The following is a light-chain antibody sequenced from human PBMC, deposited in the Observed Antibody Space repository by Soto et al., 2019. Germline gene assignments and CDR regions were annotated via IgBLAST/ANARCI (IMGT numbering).Light chain of an antibody. CDR1: QDIAAY. Sequence: DIQVTQSPSSVSASVGDRVTITCRASQDIAAYLAWYQHKPGRAPELLIHVASSLQSGVPSRFSGSGSGTDFTLTISSLQPDDFATYYCQQFNSYSPGAFGQGTKVDIK. V-gene: IGKV1-16*01. J-gene: IGKJ1*01. CDR2: VAS. CDR3: QQFNSYSPGA.